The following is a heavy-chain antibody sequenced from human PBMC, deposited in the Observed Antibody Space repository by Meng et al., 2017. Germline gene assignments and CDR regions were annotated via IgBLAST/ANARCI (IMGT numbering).Heavy chain of an antibody. CDR2: IYYSGST. J-gene: IGHJ2*01. D-gene: IGHD3-22*01. Sequence: QVRRAESCLGLAKPPQTLSLTCTVSGGSISSGGYYWSWIRQHPGKGLEWIGYIYYSGSTYYNPSLKSLVTISVDTSKNQFSLKLSSVTAADTAVYYCARVHYYDSSGYNNWYFDLWGRGTLVTVSS. V-gene: IGHV4-31*01. CDR1: GGSISSGGYY. CDR3: ARVHYYDSSGYNNWYFDL.